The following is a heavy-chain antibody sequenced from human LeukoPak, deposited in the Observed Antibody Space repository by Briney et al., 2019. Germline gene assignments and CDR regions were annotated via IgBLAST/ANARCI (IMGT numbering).Heavy chain of an antibody. Sequence: SVKVSCKASGYTFTSYGISWVRQAPGQGLEWMGGIIPIFGTANYAQKFQGRVTTTADESTSTAYMELSSLRSEDTAVYYCALPQYYYDSSGYYYVDYWGQGTLVTVSS. CDR1: GYTFTSYG. D-gene: IGHD3-22*01. J-gene: IGHJ4*02. CDR3: ALPQYYYDSSGYYYVDY. CDR2: IIPIFGTA. V-gene: IGHV1-69*13.